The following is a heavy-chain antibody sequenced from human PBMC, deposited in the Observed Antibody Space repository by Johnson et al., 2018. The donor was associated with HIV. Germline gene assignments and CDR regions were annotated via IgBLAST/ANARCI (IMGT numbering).Heavy chain of an antibody. V-gene: IGHV3-30*04. CDR1: GFTFGSYA. CDR3: ARVRSSVPYHYSNYPLGAFDI. Sequence: QVQLVESGGGVVQPGRSLRLPCAASGFTFGSYAMHWVRQAPGKGLAWVAFLSYDGSNKYYADSVTGRFTISRDNSKHTLYLQMNSQGPEDTAVYHCARVRSSVPYHYSNYPLGAFDIWGQGTMVTVSS. D-gene: IGHD4-11*01. CDR2: LSYDGSNK. J-gene: IGHJ3*02.